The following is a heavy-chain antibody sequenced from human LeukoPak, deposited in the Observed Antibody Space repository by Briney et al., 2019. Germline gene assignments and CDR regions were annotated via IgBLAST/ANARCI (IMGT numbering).Heavy chain of an antibody. D-gene: IGHD3-22*01. CDR2: IYPGDSDT. CDR3: ARKYCYDSSGYTGEYYFDY. CDR1: GYSFTSYW. V-gene: IGHV5-51*01. Sequence: GESLKISCKGSGYSFTSYWIGWVRQMPGKGLEWMGIIYPGDSDTRYSPSFQGQVTISADKSISTAYLQWSSLKASDTAMYYCARKYCYDSSGYTGEYYFDYWGQGTLVTVSS. J-gene: IGHJ4*02.